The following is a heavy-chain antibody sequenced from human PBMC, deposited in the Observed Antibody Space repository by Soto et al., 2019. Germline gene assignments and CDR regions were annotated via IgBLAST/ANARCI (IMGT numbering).Heavy chain of an antibody. Sequence: GGSLRLSCTVSGVTFSNYAMNWVRQAPGKGLEWVSSLSGSGGTTYYADSVKGRFIISRDNSKNTLYLLMNSLRAEDTALYYCARQRADYGSGADTFYFDSWGQGALVTVSS. V-gene: IGHV3-23*01. CDR3: ARQRADYGSGADTFYFDS. J-gene: IGHJ4*02. D-gene: IGHD3-10*01. CDR1: GVTFSNYA. CDR2: LSGSGGTT.